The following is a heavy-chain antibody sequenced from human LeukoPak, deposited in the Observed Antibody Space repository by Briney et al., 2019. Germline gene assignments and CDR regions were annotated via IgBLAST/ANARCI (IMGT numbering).Heavy chain of an antibody. Sequence: GASVTVSCKASGGTFSSYAISWVRQAPGQGLEWMGGIIPIFGTANYAQKFQGRVTMTEDTSTDTAYMELSSLRSEDTAVYYCATGPGEPLYYDSSGRYFDYWGQGTLVTVSS. CDR3: ATGPGEPLYYDSSGRYFDY. CDR1: GGTFSSYA. J-gene: IGHJ4*02. D-gene: IGHD3-22*01. CDR2: IIPIFGTA. V-gene: IGHV1-69*06.